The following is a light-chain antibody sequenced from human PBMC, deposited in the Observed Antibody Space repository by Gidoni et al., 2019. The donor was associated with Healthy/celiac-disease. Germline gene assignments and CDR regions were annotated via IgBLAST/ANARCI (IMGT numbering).Light chain of an antibody. V-gene: IGKV4-1*01. J-gene: IGKJ2*01. CDR1: QSVLYSSNNKNY. Sequence: DIVMTPSPDSLAVSLGERATINCKSSQSVLYSSNNKNYLAWYQQKPGQPPKLLIYWASTRESGVPDRCSGSGSGTDVTLTISSLQAEDVAVYYCQQYYSTPARYTFGQGTKLEIK. CDR3: QQYYSTPARYT. CDR2: WAS.